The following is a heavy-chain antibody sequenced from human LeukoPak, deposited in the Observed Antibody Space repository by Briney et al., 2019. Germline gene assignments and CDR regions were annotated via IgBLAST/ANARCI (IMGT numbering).Heavy chain of an antibody. CDR2: IRYDGTTK. CDR3: AKVQSRVGDLGGVDY. J-gene: IGHJ4*02. CDR1: GFIFSSFD. V-gene: IGHV3-30*02. D-gene: IGHD5-24*01. Sequence: QAGGSLRLSCAASGFIFSSFDMHWVRQAPGKGLEWVAFIRYDGTTKNYADSVKGRFTISRDNSKNTLYLQMNSLRAEDTAVYYCAKVQSRVGDLGGVDYWGQGTLVTVSS.